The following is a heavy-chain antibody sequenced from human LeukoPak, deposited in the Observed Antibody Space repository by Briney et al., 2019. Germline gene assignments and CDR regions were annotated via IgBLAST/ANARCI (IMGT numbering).Heavy chain of an antibody. CDR2: INPRGGST. J-gene: IGHJ6*03. CDR1: GYTFTSYY. V-gene: IGHV1-46*01. Sequence: ASVKVSCKASGYTFTSYYMHWVRQAPGQGLEWMGIINPRGGSTSYAQKFQGRVTMTRDTSISTAYMELSSLRSEDTAVYYCARGYCSGGSCYSLYYYYYYMDAWGKGTTVTVSS. D-gene: IGHD2-15*01. CDR3: ARGYCSGGSCYSLYYYYYYMDA.